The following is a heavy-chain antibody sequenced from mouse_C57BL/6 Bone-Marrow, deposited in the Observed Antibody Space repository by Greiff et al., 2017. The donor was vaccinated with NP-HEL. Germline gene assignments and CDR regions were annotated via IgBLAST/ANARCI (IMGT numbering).Heavy chain of an antibody. V-gene: IGHV1-5*01. CDR1: GYTFTSYW. D-gene: IGHD4-1*02. Sequence: EVQLVESGTVLARPGASVKMSCKTSGYTFTSYWMHWVKQRPGQGLEWIGAIYPGNSDTSYNQKFKGKAKLTAVTSASTAYMELSSLTNEDSAVYYWMSNWDENWYFDVWGTGTTVTVSS. CDR2: IYPGNSDT. J-gene: IGHJ1*03. CDR3: MSNWDENWYFDV.